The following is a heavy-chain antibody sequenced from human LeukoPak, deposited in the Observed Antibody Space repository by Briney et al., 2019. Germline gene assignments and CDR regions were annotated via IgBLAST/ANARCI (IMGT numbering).Heavy chain of an antibody. Sequence: GASVKVSCKASGYTFIGYYMHWVRQAPGQGLEWMGWINPNSGGTNYAQKFQGRVTMTRDTSISTAYMELSRLRSDDTAVYYCASYYDSSGYIDPRDWFDPWGQGTLVTVSS. CDR3: ASYYDSSGYIDPRDWFDP. V-gene: IGHV1-2*02. D-gene: IGHD3-22*01. CDR2: INPNSGGT. J-gene: IGHJ5*02. CDR1: GYTFIGYY.